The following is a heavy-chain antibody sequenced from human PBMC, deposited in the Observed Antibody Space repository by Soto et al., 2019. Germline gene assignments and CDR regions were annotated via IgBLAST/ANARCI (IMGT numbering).Heavy chain of an antibody. CDR1: GFTFDDYA. CDR3: AKDGPERKLWIIPANYFDY. CDR2: ISWNSGSI. J-gene: IGHJ4*02. Sequence: EVQLVESGGGLVQPGRSLRLSCAASGFTFDDYAMHWVRQAPGKGLEWVSGISWNSGSIGYADSVKGRFTISRDNAKNSLELQMNSLRAEDTALDYCAKDGPERKLWIIPANYFDYWGQGTLVTVSS. V-gene: IGHV3-9*01. D-gene: IGHD5-18*01.